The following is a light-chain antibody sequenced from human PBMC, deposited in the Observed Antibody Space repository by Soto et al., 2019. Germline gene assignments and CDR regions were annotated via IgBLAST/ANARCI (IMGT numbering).Light chain of an antibody. V-gene: IGLV2-14*01. Sequence: QSALTQPASVSGSPGQSIAISCAGTSSDIGTYNHVSWYQQHPGKAPQLIIYEDINRPSGLSSRFSGSKSGNTASLTISALQAEDEADYYCSSFTDGNNLVFGTGTKVTVL. J-gene: IGLJ1*01. CDR1: SSDIGTYNH. CDR3: SSFTDGNNLV. CDR2: EDI.